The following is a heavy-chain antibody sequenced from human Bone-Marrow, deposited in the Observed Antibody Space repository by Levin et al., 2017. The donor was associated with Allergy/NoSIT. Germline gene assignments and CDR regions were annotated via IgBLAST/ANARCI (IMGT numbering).Heavy chain of an antibody. CDR2: ISSSGSDM. CDR3: ARGIIGDVRVAHKEAFDI. D-gene: IGHD2-8*02. Sequence: PEGSLRLSCTVSGFTFSIYSINWVRQAPGKGLEWVSSISSSGSDMYYVDSVKGRFTISRDNAKNSLTLQMNSLRAEDTAVYYCARGIIGDVRVAHKEAFDIWGQGTMVSVSS. J-gene: IGHJ3*02. V-gene: IGHV3-21*01. CDR1: GFTFSIYS.